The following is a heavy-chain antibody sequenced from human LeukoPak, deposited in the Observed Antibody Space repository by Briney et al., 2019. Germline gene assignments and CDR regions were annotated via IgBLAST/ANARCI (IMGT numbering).Heavy chain of an antibody. Sequence: GGSLRLSCAASGFTFSSYGMSWVRQAPGKGLEWVSSISSSSSYIYYADSVKGRFTISRDNAKNSLYLQMNSLRAEDTAVYYCARDDYDILTGYLSYFDYWGQGTLVTVSS. J-gene: IGHJ4*02. D-gene: IGHD3-9*01. CDR2: ISSSSSYI. V-gene: IGHV3-21*01. CDR1: GFTFSSYG. CDR3: ARDDYDILTGYLSYFDY.